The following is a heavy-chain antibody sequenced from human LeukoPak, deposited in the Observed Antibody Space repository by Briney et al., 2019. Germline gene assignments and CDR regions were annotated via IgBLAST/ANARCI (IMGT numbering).Heavy chain of an antibody. CDR3: AKDVRALNNYGSGSSGFY. J-gene: IGHJ4*02. CDR1: GFTFSSYG. Sequence: PGGSLRLSCAASGFTFSSYGMHWVRQAPGKGLEWVAVISYDGSNKYYADPVKGRFTISRDNSKNTLYLQMNSLRVEDMAVYYCAKDVRALNNYGSGSSGFYWGQGTLVTVSS. D-gene: IGHD3-10*01. V-gene: IGHV3-30*18. CDR2: ISYDGSNK.